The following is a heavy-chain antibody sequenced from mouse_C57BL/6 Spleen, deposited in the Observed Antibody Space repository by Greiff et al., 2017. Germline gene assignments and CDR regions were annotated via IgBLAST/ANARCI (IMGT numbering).Heavy chain of an antibody. D-gene: IGHD3-2*02. Sequence: QVQLKESGPGLVQPSQSLSITCTVSGFSLTSYGVHWVRQSPGKGLEWLGVIWSGGSTDYNAAFISRLSISKDNSKSQVFFKMNSLQADDTAIYYCARRAQATYYYAMDYWGQGTSVTVSS. CDR1: GFSLTSYG. CDR2: IWSGGST. V-gene: IGHV2-2*01. J-gene: IGHJ4*01. CDR3: ARRAQATYYYAMDY.